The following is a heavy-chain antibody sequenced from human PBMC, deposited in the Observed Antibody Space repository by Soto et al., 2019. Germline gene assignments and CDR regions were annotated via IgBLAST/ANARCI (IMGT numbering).Heavy chain of an antibody. V-gene: IGHV2-70*04. CDR1: GFSLSTSGMR. CDR2: IDWDDDK. Sequence: SGPTTVNPTHTLTLTCTFSGFSLSTSGMRVSWIRQPPGKALEWLARIDWDDDKFYSTSLRTRLTVSKDTSKNQVVLTMTNMDPVDTATYYCAKTGTDSSWFDPWGQGTLVTVSS. D-gene: IGHD1-1*01. J-gene: IGHJ5*02. CDR3: AKTGTDSSWFDP.